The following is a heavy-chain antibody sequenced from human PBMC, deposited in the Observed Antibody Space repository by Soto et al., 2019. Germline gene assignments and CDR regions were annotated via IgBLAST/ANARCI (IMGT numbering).Heavy chain of an antibody. D-gene: IGHD3-22*01. CDR1: GWTLTNEN. CDR3: ARDTPLSMIVVAGVDDF. J-gene: IGHJ4*02. Sequence: GGSVRLSWTVLGWTLTNENMNWVRQAPGKGLEWVSSISRRSAFINYADSVKGRVSSTSDNDKGLVYLESNSLRADDTAVCYCARDTPLSMIVVAGVDDFWGQGTLVTVS. CDR2: ISRRSAFI. V-gene: IGHV3-21*06.